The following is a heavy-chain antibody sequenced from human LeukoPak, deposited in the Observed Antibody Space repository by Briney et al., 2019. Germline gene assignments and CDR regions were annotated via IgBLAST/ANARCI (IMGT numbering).Heavy chain of an antibody. Sequence: SETLSLTCTVSGGSISSSSYYWGWTRQPPGKGLEWIGSIYYSGSTYYNPSLKSRVTISVDTSKNQFSLKLSSVTAADTAVYYCARLGGGLVPAAMDYWGQGTLVTVSS. V-gene: IGHV4-39*01. CDR2: IYYSGST. CDR1: GGSISSSSYY. D-gene: IGHD2-2*01. CDR3: ARLGGGLVPAAMDY. J-gene: IGHJ4*02.